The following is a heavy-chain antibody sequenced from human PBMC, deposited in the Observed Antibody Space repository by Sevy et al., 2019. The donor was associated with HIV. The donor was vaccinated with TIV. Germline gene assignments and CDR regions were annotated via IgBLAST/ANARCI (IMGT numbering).Heavy chain of an antibody. V-gene: IGHV3-30*04. Sequence: GESLKISCAASGFNFGSHAMHWVRQAPGKGLDWVAVISSDGNSQYSAGSVKGRFTISRDNSKNTLYLQMDSLRVEDTAVYYCARDLISGSYSQSLDYWGQGTLVTVSS. D-gene: IGHD1-26*01. CDR1: GFNFGSHA. J-gene: IGHJ4*02. CDR2: ISSDGNSQ. CDR3: ARDLISGSYSQSLDY.